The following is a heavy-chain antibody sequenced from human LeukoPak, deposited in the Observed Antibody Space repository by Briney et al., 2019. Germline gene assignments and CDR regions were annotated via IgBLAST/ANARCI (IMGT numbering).Heavy chain of an antibody. D-gene: IGHD1-26*01. CDR3: ARDRRGQWELRYYYYYMDV. J-gene: IGHJ6*03. CDR1: GYTFTSYD. Sequence: GASVKVSCKASGYTFTSYDINWVRQATGQGLEWMGWMNPNSGNTGYAQKFQGRVTMTRNTSISTAYMELSSLRSEDTAVYYCARDRRGQWELRYYYYYMDVWGKGTTVTISS. CDR2: MNPNSGNT. V-gene: IGHV1-8*01.